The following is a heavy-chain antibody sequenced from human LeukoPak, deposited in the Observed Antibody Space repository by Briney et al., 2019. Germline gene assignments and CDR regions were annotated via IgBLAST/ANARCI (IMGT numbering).Heavy chain of an antibody. CDR2: LGGSGATP. Sequence: ETGGSLRLSCAASGFTFSSYAMSWVRQAPGEGLEWVSGLGGSGATPVYADSVKGRFTISRDNPKNTLYLQMNSLRSEDTAVYFCAKRGVVIRAVLVVGFHKEAYYFDSWGQGALVTVSS. J-gene: IGHJ4*02. D-gene: IGHD2-15*01. V-gene: IGHV3-23*01. CDR1: GFTFSSYA. CDR3: AKRGVVIRAVLVVGFHKEAYYFDS.